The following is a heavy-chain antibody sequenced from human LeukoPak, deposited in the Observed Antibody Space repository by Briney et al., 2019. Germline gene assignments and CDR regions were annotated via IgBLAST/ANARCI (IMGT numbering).Heavy chain of an antibody. Sequence: GGSLRLSCVASGFTFSNYWMHWVRQAPGKGLVWVSRINSDGSGTSYADSVKGRFTISRDNAKNTLYLQMNSLRAADTAVYYCARGLSGYASSLGYWGQGTLVTVSA. CDR2: INSDGSGT. D-gene: IGHD6-6*01. CDR3: ARGLSGYASSLGY. CDR1: GFTFSNYW. V-gene: IGHV3-74*01. J-gene: IGHJ4*02.